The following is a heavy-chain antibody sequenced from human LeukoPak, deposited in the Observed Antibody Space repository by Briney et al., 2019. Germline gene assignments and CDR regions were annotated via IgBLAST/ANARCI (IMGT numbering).Heavy chain of an antibody. Sequence: PGGSLRLSCAVSGFTFRTSWMTWVRQAPGRGLERVAIINPDGSEKYYLESLKGRITISRDNAENPVHLQMNSLKAEDTAIYYCARDRAYSAFDYWGQGTLVTVSS. J-gene: IGHJ4*02. CDR2: INPDGSEK. CDR3: ARDRAYSAFDY. D-gene: IGHD1-26*01. V-gene: IGHV3-7*03. CDR1: GFTFRTSW.